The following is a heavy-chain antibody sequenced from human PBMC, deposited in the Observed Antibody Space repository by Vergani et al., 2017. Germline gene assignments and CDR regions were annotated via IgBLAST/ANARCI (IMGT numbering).Heavy chain of an antibody. CDR1: GFSFGDYA. V-gene: IGHV3-49*04. CDR2: IRNKAYGGVT. Sequence: EVQLVESGGGLVPPGRSLRLSCAASGFSFGDYAMTWVRQAPGKGLEWVAFIRNKAYGGVTEYAASVKGRFTISRDDSKRLAYLQLSGLKTEDTAVYFCSRGRGYSFGYSDYWVQGTLVTVSS. J-gene: IGHJ4*02. D-gene: IGHD5-18*01. CDR3: SRGRGYSFGYSDY.